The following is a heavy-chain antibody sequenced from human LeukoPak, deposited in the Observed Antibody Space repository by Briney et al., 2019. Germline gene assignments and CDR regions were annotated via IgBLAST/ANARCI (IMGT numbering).Heavy chain of an antibody. Sequence: ASVKVSCKASGYTFTGYYMHWVRQAPGQGLEWMGWINPNSGGRNYAQKFQGRVTVTRDTSISTAYMELSRLRSDDTAVYYCARDFCGGSCYWFDPWGQGTLVTVSS. CDR3: ARDFCGGSCYWFDP. CDR1: GYTFTGYY. CDR2: INPNSGGR. D-gene: IGHD2-15*01. J-gene: IGHJ5*02. V-gene: IGHV1-2*02.